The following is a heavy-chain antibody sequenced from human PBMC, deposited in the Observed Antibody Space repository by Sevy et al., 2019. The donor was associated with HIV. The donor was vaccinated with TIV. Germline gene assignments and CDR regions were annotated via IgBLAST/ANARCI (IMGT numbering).Heavy chain of an antibody. Sequence: SETLSLTCTVSGGSVSSGSYYWSWIRQPPGKGLEWIEYIYYSGSTNYSPSLKSRVTISVDTSKNQFSLKLSSVTAADTAVYYCARDRSGSYHPHFDYWGQGTLVTVSS. V-gene: IGHV4-61*01. CDR2: IYYSGST. D-gene: IGHD1-26*01. J-gene: IGHJ4*02. CDR1: GGSVSSGSYY. CDR3: ARDRSGSYHPHFDY.